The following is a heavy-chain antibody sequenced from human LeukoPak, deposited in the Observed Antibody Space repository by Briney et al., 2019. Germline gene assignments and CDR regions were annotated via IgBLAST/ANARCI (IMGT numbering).Heavy chain of an antibody. V-gene: IGHV4-30-4*01. CDR1: GGSISSGDYY. J-gene: IGHJ3*02. CDR2: IYYSGST. D-gene: IGHD4-17*01. CDR3: ARQGSINDYGDYSAFDI. Sequence: SQTLSLTCTVSGGSISSGDYYWSWIRQPPGKGLEWIGYIYYSGSTYYNPSLKSRVTISVDTSKNQFSLKLSSVTAADTAVYYCARQGSINDYGDYSAFDIWGQGTMVTVSS.